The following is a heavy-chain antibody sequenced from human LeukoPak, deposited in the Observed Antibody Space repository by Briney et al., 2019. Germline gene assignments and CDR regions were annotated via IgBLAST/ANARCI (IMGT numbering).Heavy chain of an antibody. J-gene: IGHJ4*02. CDR2: ISGDGVNT. Sequence: GGSPRLSCAASGFTFSLYTMHWVRQAPGKGLECVSVISGDGVNTYYANSVKGRFTISRDNSKNTLYLEMGSLRAEDRAVYYCARDAAYVTFDYWGQGTLVTVSS. V-gene: IGHV3-64*01. D-gene: IGHD2-21*01. CDR1: GFTFSLYT. CDR3: ARDAAYVTFDY.